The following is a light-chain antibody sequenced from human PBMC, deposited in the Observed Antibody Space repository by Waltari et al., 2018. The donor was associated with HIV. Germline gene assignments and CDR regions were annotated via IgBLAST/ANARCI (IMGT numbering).Light chain of an antibody. V-gene: IGKV3-20*01. CDR1: RSVSSNY. J-gene: IGKJ2*01. Sequence: ENVLTQSPGTPSLSPGERATLSCRASRSVSSNYLTWYQQRPGQAPRLLIYAASTRATAIPDRFSGSGSGTDFTLTISRLEPEDFAVYYCQQYGTSPYTFGQGTKVEI. CDR3: QQYGTSPYT. CDR2: AAS.